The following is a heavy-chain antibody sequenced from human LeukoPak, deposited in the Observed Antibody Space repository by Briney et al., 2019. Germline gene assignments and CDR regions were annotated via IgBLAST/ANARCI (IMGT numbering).Heavy chain of an antibody. D-gene: IGHD6-13*01. Sequence: ASVKVSCKASGYTFTGYYMHWVRQAPGQGLEWMGWISAYNGNTNYAQKLQGRVTMTTDTSTSTAYMELRSLRSDDTAVYYCAREAAAAGTGDAFDIWGQGTMVTVS. CDR3: AREAAAAGTGDAFDI. CDR1: GYTFTGYY. J-gene: IGHJ3*02. CDR2: ISAYNGNT. V-gene: IGHV1-18*04.